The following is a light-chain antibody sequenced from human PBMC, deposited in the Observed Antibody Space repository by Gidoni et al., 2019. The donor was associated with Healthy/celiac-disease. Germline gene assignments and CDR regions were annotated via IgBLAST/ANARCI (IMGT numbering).Light chain of an antibody. V-gene: IGKV4-1*01. J-gene: IGKJ3*01. CDR3: QQYYSAPFT. CDR2: WAS. Sequence: DIVMTQSPDPLAVSLGERATINCKSSQSVLYSSNNKNYLAWYQQKPGQPPKLLIYWASTRESGVPDRFSGSGSGTDFTLTISSLQAEDVAVYYCQQYYSAPFTFGRGTKVDIK. CDR1: QSVLYSSNNKNY.